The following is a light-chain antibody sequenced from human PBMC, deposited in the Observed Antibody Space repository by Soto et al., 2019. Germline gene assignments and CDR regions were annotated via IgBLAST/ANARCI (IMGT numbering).Light chain of an antibody. V-gene: IGLV2-14*01. CDR3: CSYTTSNTYV. J-gene: IGLJ1*01. Sequence: QSALTQPASVSGSPGQSITISCTGTSSDVGTYNYVSWYQQHPGKAPKVMIYDVSNRPSGVSNRFSGSKSGNTASLTISGLQAEDEADYYCCSYTTSNTYVFGPGTQLTVL. CDR1: SSDVGTYNY. CDR2: DVS.